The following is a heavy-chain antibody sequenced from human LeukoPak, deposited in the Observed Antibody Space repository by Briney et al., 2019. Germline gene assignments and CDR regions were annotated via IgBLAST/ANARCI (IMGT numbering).Heavy chain of an antibody. CDR3: ARGARKGDDYGGFFDY. CDR2: IRYDGSNK. CDR1: GFTFSSYG. J-gene: IGHJ4*02. V-gene: IGHV3-30*02. Sequence: PGGSLRLSCAASGFTFSSYGMHWVRQAPGKGLEWAAFIRYDGSNKYYADSVKGRFTISRDNSKNTLYLQMNSLRAQDTAVYYCARGARKGDDYGGFFDYWGQGTLVTVSS. D-gene: IGHD4-23*01.